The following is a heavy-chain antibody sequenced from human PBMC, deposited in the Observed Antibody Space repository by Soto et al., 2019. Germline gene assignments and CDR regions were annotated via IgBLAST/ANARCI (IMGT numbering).Heavy chain of an antibody. CDR2: NNHSGST. V-gene: IGHV4-34*01. Sequence: QVQLQQWGAGLLKPSETLSLTCAVYGGSFSGYYWCWIRQPPGKGLEWIGENNHSGSTNYNPSLKSRVTITVDTSKNQFSLKLSSVTAADTAVYYCARKMPTMIVVVIQNWFDPWGQGTLVTVSS. CDR1: GGSFSGYY. J-gene: IGHJ5*02. CDR3: ARKMPTMIVVVIQNWFDP. D-gene: IGHD3-22*01.